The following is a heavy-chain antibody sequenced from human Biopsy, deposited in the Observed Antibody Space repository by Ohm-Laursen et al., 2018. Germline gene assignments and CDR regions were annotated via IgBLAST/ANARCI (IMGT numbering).Heavy chain of an antibody. Sequence: SDTLSLTCSVSGGSLNNHYWSWIRQSPGKGLEWLAYIYSSGRTTYNPSLKNRIIVSVDTSKNQLSLKVTSVTATDTAMYYCARHDRSGYWGLDYWGQGALVTVSA. CDR2: IYSSGRT. CDR1: GGSLNNHY. J-gene: IGHJ4*02. V-gene: IGHV4-4*08. D-gene: IGHD3-22*01. CDR3: ARHDRSGYWGLDY.